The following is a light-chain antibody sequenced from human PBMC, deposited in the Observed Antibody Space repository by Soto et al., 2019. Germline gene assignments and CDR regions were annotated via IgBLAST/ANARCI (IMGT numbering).Light chain of an antibody. J-gene: IGKJ2*01. CDR2: GAS. CDR1: QTISSW. Sequence: DIPMTQSPSTLSASVGDRVTITCRASQTISSWLAWYQQKPGKAPKLLIYGASNLQTGVPSRFSGSGSGTEFTLVISSLQPEDFATYFCQQYIAYSATFGQGTKLEI. CDR3: QQYIAYSAT. V-gene: IGKV1-5*01.